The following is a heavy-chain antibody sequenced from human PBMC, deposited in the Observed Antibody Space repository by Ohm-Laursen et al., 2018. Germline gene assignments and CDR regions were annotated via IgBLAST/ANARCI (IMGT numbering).Heavy chain of an antibody. Sequence: SLRLSCAASGFTFSSYGMHWVRQAPGKGLEWVAVISYDGSNKYYADSVKGRFTISRDNAKNSLYLQMNSLRAEDTAVYYCARDRRDFDYWGQGTLVTVSP. CDR3: ARDRRDFDY. V-gene: IGHV3-30*03. D-gene: IGHD2-21*01. CDR2: ISYDGSNK. CDR1: GFTFSSYG. J-gene: IGHJ4*02.